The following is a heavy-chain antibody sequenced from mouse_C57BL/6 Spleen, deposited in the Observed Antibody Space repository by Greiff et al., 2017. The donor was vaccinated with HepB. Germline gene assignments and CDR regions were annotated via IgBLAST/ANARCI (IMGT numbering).Heavy chain of an antibody. CDR1: GYTFTDYY. Sequence: EVKLQQSGPELVKPGASVKISCKASGYTFTDYYMNWVKQSHGKSLEWIGDINPNNGGTSYNQKFKGKATLTVDKSSSTAYMELRSLTSEDSAVYYCAKGVITTVVSYYAMDYWGQGTSVTVSS. CDR3: AKGVITTVVSYYAMDY. J-gene: IGHJ4*01. D-gene: IGHD1-1*01. CDR2: INPNNGGT. V-gene: IGHV1-26*01.